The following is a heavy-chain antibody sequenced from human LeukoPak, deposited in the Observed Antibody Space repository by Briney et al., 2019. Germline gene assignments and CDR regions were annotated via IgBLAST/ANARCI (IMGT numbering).Heavy chain of an antibody. Sequence: ASVKVSCKASGYTFTSYGISWVRQAPGQGLEWMGWMNPNSGNTGYAQKFQGRVTITRNTSISTAYMELSSLRSEDTAVYYCARGGYSSGWYYYYYYYYMDVWGKGTTVTVSS. J-gene: IGHJ6*03. CDR3: ARGGYSSGWYYYYYYYYMDV. CDR2: MNPNSGNT. V-gene: IGHV1-8*03. D-gene: IGHD6-19*01. CDR1: GYTFTSYG.